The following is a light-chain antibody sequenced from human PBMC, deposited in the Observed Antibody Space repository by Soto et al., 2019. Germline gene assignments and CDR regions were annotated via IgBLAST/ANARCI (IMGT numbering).Light chain of an antibody. V-gene: IGKV3-15*01. CDR3: LQDSTWPSLYT. CDR2: VAS. CDR1: QGVSSY. J-gene: IGKJ2*01. Sequence: EIVMTQSPATLSVSLGERVTLSCRASQGVSSYLAWYQQKPGQAPGLLISVASTRATDIPDRFSGSGSGSDFTLTISILQPTDHAFAYCLQDSTWPSLYTFGQGTQLEIK.